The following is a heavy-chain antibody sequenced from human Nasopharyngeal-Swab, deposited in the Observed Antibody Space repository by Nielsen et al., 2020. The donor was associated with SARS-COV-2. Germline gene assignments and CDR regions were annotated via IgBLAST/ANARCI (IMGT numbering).Heavy chain of an antibody. J-gene: IGHJ4*02. D-gene: IGHD6-19*01. Sequence: SETLSLTCTVSGGSISSSSYYWGWIRQPPGKGLEWIGSIYYSGSTYYNPSLKSRVTISVDTSKNQFSLKLSSVTAADTAVYYCARAVRGWSHFDYWGQGTLVTVSS. CDR3: ARAVRGWSHFDY. CDR1: GGSISSSSYY. V-gene: IGHV4-39*07. CDR2: IYYSGST.